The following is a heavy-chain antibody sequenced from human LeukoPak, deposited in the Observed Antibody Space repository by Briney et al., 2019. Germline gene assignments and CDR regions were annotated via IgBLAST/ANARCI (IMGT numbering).Heavy chain of an antibody. CDR3: AKDIHDRGYADY. Sequence: GGSLRLSCAASGFTFDDYGMHWVRQAPGKGLEWVSLISGDGGSTYYADSVKGRFTISRDNSKNSLFLQMNSLRTEDTALYYCAKDIHDRGYADYWDQGTLVTVSS. CDR1: GFTFDDYG. CDR2: ISGDGGST. D-gene: IGHD3-22*01. V-gene: IGHV3-43*02. J-gene: IGHJ4*02.